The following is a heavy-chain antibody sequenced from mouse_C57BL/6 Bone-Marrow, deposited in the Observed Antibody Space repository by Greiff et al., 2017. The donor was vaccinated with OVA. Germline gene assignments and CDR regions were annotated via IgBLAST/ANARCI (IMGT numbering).Heavy chain of an antibody. Sequence: QVQLQQSGAELARPGASVKLSCKASGYTFTSYGISWVKQRTGQGLEWIGEIYPRSGNTYYNEKFKGKATLTADKSSSTAYMELRSLTSEDSAVYFCARSSITTVAPYYWGQGTTLTVSS. CDR2: IYPRSGNT. J-gene: IGHJ2*01. V-gene: IGHV1-81*01. CDR3: ARSSITTVAPYY. CDR1: GYTFTSYG. D-gene: IGHD1-1*01.